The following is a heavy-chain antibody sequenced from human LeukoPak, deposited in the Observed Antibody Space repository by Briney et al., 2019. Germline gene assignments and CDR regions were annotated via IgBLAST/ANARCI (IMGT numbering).Heavy chain of an antibody. D-gene: IGHD6-19*01. Sequence: ESSETLSLTCAVYGGSFSGYYWSWIRQPPGKGLEWIGEINHSGSTNYNPSLKSRVTISVDTSKNQFSLKLSSVTAADTAVYYCARGIAVAGIPRDWGQGTLVTVSS. J-gene: IGHJ4*02. CDR3: ARGIAVAGIPRD. CDR1: GGSFSGYY. CDR2: INHSGST. V-gene: IGHV4-34*01.